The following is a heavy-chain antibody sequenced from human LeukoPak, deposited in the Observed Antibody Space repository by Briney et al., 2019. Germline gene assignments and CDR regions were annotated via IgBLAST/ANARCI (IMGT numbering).Heavy chain of an antibody. Sequence: GGSLRLSCAASGFTFTSYWMHWVRQAPGKGLEWVSSISSSSSYIYYADSVKGRFTISRDNAKNSLYLQMNSLRAEDTAVYYCARGGVSRHTPFDYWGQGTLVTVSS. V-gene: IGHV3-21*01. CDR3: ARGGVSRHTPFDY. CDR1: GFTFTSYW. J-gene: IGHJ4*02. D-gene: IGHD2-2*02. CDR2: ISSSSSYI.